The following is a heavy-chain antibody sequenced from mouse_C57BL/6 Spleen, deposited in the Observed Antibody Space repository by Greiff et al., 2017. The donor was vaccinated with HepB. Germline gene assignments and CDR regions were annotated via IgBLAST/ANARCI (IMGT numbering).Heavy chain of an antibody. D-gene: IGHD2-3*01. V-gene: IGHV3-6*01. CDR2: ISYDGSN. CDR1: GYSITSGYY. CDR3: AKDGYGSYFDY. Sequence: EVKLVESGPGLVKPSQSLSLTCSVTGYSITSGYYWNWIRQFPGNILEWMGYISYDGSNNYNPSLKNRISITRDTSKNQFFLTLNSVTTEDTATYYCAKDGYGSYFDYWGQGTTLTVSS. J-gene: IGHJ2*01.